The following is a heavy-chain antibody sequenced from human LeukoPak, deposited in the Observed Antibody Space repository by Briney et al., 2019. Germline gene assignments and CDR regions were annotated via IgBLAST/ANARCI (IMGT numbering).Heavy chain of an antibody. CDR2: INPSGGST. CDR3: ARDRYGAAAGTGFDY. J-gene: IGHJ4*02. V-gene: IGHV1-46*01. D-gene: IGHD6-13*01. Sequence: ASVKVSCKASGYTFTSYYMHWVRHAPGQGLEWMGIINPSGGSTSYAQKFQGRVTMTRDMSTSTVYMELSSLRSEDTAVYYCARDRYGAAAGTGFDYWGQGTLVTVSS. CDR1: GYTFTSYY.